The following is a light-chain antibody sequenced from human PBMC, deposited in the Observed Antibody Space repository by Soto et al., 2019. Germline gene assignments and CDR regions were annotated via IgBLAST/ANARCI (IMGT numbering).Light chain of an antibody. CDR3: QSSDSSLSASV. CDR1: SSNIGAGYD. V-gene: IGLV1-40*01. CDR2: GNS. Sequence: QAVVTQPTSVSGAPGQRVTISCTGSSSNIGAGYDVHWYQQLPGTAPKLLIYGNSNRPSGVPDRFSGSKSGTSASLAITGLQAEDDAAYYCQSSDSSLSASVYCGGTKVTDL. J-gene: IGLJ2*01.